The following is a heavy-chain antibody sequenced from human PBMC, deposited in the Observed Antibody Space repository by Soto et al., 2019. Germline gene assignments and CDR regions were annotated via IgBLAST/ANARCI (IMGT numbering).Heavy chain of an antibody. CDR3: ASGIAGHTRGGYYYYGMDV. D-gene: IGHD6-13*01. V-gene: IGHV1-69*06. CDR1: GGTFSSYA. Sequence: QVQLVQSGAEVKKPGSSVKVSCKASGGTFSSYAISWVRQAPGQGLEWMGGIIPIFGTANYAQKFQGRVTITADKSTSTAYMELSSLRSEDTAVYYCASGIAGHTRGGYYYYGMDVWGQGTTVTVSS. J-gene: IGHJ6*02. CDR2: IIPIFGTA.